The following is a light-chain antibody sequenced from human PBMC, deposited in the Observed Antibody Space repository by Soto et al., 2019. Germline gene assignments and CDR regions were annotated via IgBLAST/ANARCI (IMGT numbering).Light chain of an antibody. Sequence: DIQMTQSPSTLSAFVGDRVTITCRASQNINRWLAWYQQRPGKAPDLLIHKAPTLKPGVRSRFSGSASGTEFTLTISSLQPDDVAAYFCLQYNVYPLTFGGGTKVEIK. CDR2: KAP. J-gene: IGKJ4*01. V-gene: IGKV1-5*03. CDR1: QNINRW. CDR3: LQYNVYPLT.